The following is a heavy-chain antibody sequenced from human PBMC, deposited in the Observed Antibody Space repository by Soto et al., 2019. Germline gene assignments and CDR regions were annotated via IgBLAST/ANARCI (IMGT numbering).Heavy chain of an antibody. D-gene: IGHD1-1*01. J-gene: IGHJ5*02. V-gene: IGHV1-69*01. CDR3: LRGKMREMATTLRDKWFDP. CDR1: GSTFNNHA. CDR2: IIPIFGTS. Sequence: QVQLVQSGAEVKQPGSSVKVSCKASGSTFNNHAINWVRQAPGQGLEWMGGIIPIFGTSNYAQKFQGRVTITADESTRTAYMELSSLRSEDTAVYYCLRGKMREMATTLRDKWFDPWGQGTLVTVSS.